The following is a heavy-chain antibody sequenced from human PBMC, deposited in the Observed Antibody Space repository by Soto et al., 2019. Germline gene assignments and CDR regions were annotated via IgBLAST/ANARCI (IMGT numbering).Heavy chain of an antibody. V-gene: IGHV5-51*01. J-gene: IGHJ3*02. CDR2: IYPGDSGT. Sequence: PGESQRISGKGSGYSLTSYWFGWVRQIPGKGLEWMGIIYPGDSGTRYSPSFQGQVTISADKSISTAYLQWSSLKASDTAMYYCARATYYYDSSGYPFAFDIWGQGTMVTVSS. CDR1: GYSLTSYW. D-gene: IGHD3-22*01. CDR3: ARATYYYDSSGYPFAFDI.